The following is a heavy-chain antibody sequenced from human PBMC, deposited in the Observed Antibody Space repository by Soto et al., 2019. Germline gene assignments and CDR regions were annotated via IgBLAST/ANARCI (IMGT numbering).Heavy chain of an antibody. D-gene: IGHD3-10*01. J-gene: IGHJ3*02. Sequence: GGSLRLSCAASGFTFSSYAMSWVRQAPGKGLEWVSAISGSGGSTYYADSVKGRFTISRANSKNTLYLQMNSLRAEDTAVYYCAKGPFDYGSGSYGIGAFDIWGQGTMVTVSS. CDR3: AKGPFDYGSGSYGIGAFDI. V-gene: IGHV3-23*01. CDR2: ISGSGGST. CDR1: GFTFSSYA.